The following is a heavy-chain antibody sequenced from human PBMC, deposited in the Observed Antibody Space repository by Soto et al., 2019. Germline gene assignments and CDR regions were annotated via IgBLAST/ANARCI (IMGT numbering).Heavy chain of an antibody. CDR1: GGTFSSYA. Sequence: QVQLVQSGAEVKKPGSSVKVSCKASGGTFSSYAISWVRQAPGQGLEWMGGIIPMFTTVNYAQKFQGRVTITADESTSTAYMELSSLRSEDTAGYFCAGTGGPDSSSDYWFDPWGQGTLVTVSS. J-gene: IGHJ5*02. CDR2: IIPMFTTV. V-gene: IGHV1-69*01. CDR3: AGTGGPDSSSDYWFDP. D-gene: IGHD6-13*01.